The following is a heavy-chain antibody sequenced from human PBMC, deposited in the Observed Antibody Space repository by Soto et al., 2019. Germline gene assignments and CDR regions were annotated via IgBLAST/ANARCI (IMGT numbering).Heavy chain of an antibody. CDR3: ARDYCTNGVCYIDY. CDR2: INPNSGGT. D-gene: IGHD2-8*01. J-gene: IGHJ4*02. CDR1: GYTFTGYY. V-gene: IGHV1-2*04. Sequence: ASVKVSCKASGYTFTGYYMHWVRQAPGQGLEWMGWINPNSGGTNYAQKFQGWVTMTRDTSISTAYMELSRLRSDDTAVYYCARDYCTNGVCYIDYWGQGTLVTVSS.